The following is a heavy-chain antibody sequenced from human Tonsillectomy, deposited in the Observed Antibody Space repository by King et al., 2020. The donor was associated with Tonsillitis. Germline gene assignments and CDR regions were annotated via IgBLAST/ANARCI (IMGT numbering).Heavy chain of an antibody. J-gene: IGHJ4*02. Sequence: VQLVESGTEVKKPGASVKISCKASAYTFNADYIHWVRQAPGQGFEWMGVITPSGDATFFAQKFRGRFTMTRDTSTSTVYMELSSLGSEDTAIYFCGGEVPTSGHSGDYCGQGTLVTVSS. CDR2: ITPSGDAT. D-gene: IGHD3-10*01. CDR1: AYTFNADY. CDR3: GGEVPTSGHSGDY. V-gene: IGHV1-46*02.